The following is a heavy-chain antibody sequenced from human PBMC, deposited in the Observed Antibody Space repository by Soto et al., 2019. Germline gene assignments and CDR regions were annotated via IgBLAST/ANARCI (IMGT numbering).Heavy chain of an antibody. V-gene: IGHV3-30-3*01. D-gene: IGHD3-10*01. Sequence: GGSLRLSCAASGFTFSSYAIHWVRQAPGKGLEWVAVISYDGSNKYYADSVKGRFTISRDNSKNTLYLQMNSLRAEDTAVYYCASSVGFREFDYWGQGTLVTVSS. CDR3: ASSVGFREFDY. J-gene: IGHJ4*02. CDR1: GFTFSSYA. CDR2: ISYDGSNK.